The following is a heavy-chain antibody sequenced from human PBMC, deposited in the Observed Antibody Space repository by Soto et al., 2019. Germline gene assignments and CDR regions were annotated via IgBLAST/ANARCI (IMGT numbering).Heavy chain of an antibody. CDR1: GDSINSYY. Sequence: SETLSLTCTVSGDSINSYYWSWIRQSLGKGLEWIGCIYYSGRTNYNPSLKSRLTISVDTSKNQFSLNLSSVTVADTAVYYCARGGLSDDLYNWHDPCAQGTLVTVSA. J-gene: IGHJ5*02. V-gene: IGHV4-59*01. CDR2: IYYSGRT. D-gene: IGHD2-2*01. CDR3: ARGGLSDDLYNWHDP.